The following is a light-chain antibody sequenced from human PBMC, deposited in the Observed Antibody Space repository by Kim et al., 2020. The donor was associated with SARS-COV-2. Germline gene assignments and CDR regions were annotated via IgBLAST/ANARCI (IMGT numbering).Light chain of an antibody. CDR3: QAWDSSTGV. CDR2: QDS. V-gene: IGLV3-1*01. Sequence: SVSPGQTASITCSGVKLGDKYACWYQQKPGPSPVLVIYQDSKRPSGIPERFSGSNSGNTATLTIRGTQAMDEADYDCQAWDSSTGVFGGGTQLTV. J-gene: IGLJ2*01. CDR1: KLGDKY.